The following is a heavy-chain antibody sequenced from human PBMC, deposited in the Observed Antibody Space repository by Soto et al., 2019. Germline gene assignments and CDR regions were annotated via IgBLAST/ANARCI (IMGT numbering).Heavy chain of an antibody. CDR2: ISTYNGIT. Sequence: QVQLVQSGAEVKKPGASVKVPCKASGYTLTSHGISWVRQAPGQGLEWMGWISTYNGITKYAQKFQERVTMTADTSTNTAHMELRSLRSDDTAMYYWARGYYDSSGPFDYWGQGTLVTVSS. V-gene: IGHV1-18*01. J-gene: IGHJ4*02. D-gene: IGHD3-22*01. CDR1: GYTLTSHG. CDR3: ARGYYDSSGPFDY.